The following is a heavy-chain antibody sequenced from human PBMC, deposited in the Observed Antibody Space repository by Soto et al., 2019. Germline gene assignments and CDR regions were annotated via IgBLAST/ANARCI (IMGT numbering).Heavy chain of an antibody. V-gene: IGHV3-23*02. D-gene: IGHD6-19*01. CDR1: AFTFSTYA. J-gene: IGHJ4*02. CDR3: PKPEWVVRRLDY. CDR2: ISGSGGRT. Sequence: GGSLRVSCAASAFTFSTYAMSWVRQAPGKGLEWVSAISGSGGRTYYEDYVKGRFTISRDNSKNTLYLQMNSLRAEDTAVYYCPKPEWVVRRLDYRGQGTLVTVSS.